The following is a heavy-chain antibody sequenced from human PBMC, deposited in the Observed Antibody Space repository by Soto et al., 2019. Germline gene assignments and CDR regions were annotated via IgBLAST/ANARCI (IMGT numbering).Heavy chain of an antibody. Sequence: GGSLRLSCAASGFTVSSNYMSWVRQAPEKGLEWVSVIYGGGNTYYSDSVKGRFTISRDDSKNTVYLQMNSLRAEDTAVYYCARARSSSSWYYFDYWGQGTLVTVSS. D-gene: IGHD6-13*01. J-gene: IGHJ4*02. V-gene: IGHV3-53*01. CDR3: ARARSSSSWYYFDY. CDR1: GFTVSSNY. CDR2: IYGGGNT.